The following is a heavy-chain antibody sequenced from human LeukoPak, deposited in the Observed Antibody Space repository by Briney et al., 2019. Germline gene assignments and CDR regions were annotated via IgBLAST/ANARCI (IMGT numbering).Heavy chain of an antibody. V-gene: IGHV3-7*03. D-gene: IGHD3-16*01. Sequence: GGSLRLSCAASGFTFSSYRMNWARQAPGKGLEWVASINHNGNVNYYVDSVKGRFTISRDNAKNSLYLQMSNLRAEDTAVYFCARGGGLDVWGQGATVTVSS. CDR1: GFTFSSYR. J-gene: IGHJ6*02. CDR2: INHNGNVN. CDR3: ARGGGLDV.